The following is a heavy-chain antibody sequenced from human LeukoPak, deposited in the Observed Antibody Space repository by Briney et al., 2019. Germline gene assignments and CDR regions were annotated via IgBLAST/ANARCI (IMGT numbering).Heavy chain of an antibody. CDR2: IRSGGTNT. Sequence: GGSLRLSCAASGFTFSSFSMNWVRQAPGKGLEGVSYIRSGGTNTDYTGPVKGRFTIPRDNAKNSLYLQMNSLRAEDTAVYYCARMNYVSSGWGAPFDYWGQGTLVTVSS. J-gene: IGHJ4*02. D-gene: IGHD1-7*01. CDR3: ARMNYVSSGWGAPFDY. CDR1: GFTFSSFS. V-gene: IGHV3-48*04.